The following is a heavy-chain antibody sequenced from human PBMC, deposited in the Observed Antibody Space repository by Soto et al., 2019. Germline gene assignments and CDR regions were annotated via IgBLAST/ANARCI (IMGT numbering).Heavy chain of an antibody. Sequence: GESLKISCMGSGYKVSTWHNFTSYWISWVRQMPGKGLEWMGRIDPSDSYTNYSPSFQGHVTISADKSISTAYLQWSSLKASDTAMYYCARADCSGGSCYWFFDYWGKGTLVTVAS. CDR1: GYKVSTWHNFTSYW. J-gene: IGHJ4*02. D-gene: IGHD2-15*01. CDR2: IDPSDSYT. V-gene: IGHV5-10-1*01. CDR3: ARADCSGGSCYWFFDY.